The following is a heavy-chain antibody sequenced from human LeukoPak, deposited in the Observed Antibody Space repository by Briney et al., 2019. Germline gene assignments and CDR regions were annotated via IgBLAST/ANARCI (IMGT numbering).Heavy chain of an antibody. D-gene: IGHD6-19*01. CDR1: GFTFSSYA. J-gene: IGHJ4*02. CDR2: ISYDGSNK. CDR3: ARASSGWDGEYFDY. V-gene: IGHV3-30*04. Sequence: GGSLRLSCAASGFTFSSYAMHWVRQAPGKGLEWVAVISYDGSNKYYADSVKGRFTISRDNSKNTLYLQMNSLRAEDTAVCYCARASSGWDGEYFDYWGQGTLVTVSS.